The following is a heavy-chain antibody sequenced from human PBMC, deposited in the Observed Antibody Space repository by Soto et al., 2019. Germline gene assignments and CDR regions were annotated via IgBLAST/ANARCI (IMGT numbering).Heavy chain of an antibody. CDR1: GYSFTSYW. Sequence: GESLKISCKGSGYSFTSYWIGWVRQMPGKGLEWMGIIYPGDSDTRYSPAFQGQVTLSADKSISTAYLQWSSLKASDTAMYYCARMAGRNWNDGDAFDIWGQGTMVTVSS. CDR3: ARMAGRNWNDGDAFDI. V-gene: IGHV5-51*01. J-gene: IGHJ3*02. D-gene: IGHD1-20*01. CDR2: IYPGDSDT.